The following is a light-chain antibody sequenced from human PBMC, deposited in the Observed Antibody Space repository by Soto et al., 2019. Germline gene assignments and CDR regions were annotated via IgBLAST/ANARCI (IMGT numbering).Light chain of an antibody. CDR2: EVS. CDR1: SSDVGGYNF. V-gene: IGLV2-8*01. J-gene: IGLJ2*01. Sequence: QSALTQPPSASGSPGQSVTISCTGTSSDVGGYNFVSWYQQHPGKAPKLMIYEVSKRPSGVPDRFSGSKSGNTASLTVSGPQAEDEGDYYCCSYAGSRVVFGGGTKLTVL. CDR3: CSYAGSRVV.